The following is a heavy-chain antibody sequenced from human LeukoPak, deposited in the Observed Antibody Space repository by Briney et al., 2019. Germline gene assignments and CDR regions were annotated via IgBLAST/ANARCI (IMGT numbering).Heavy chain of an antibody. CDR1: GFTFSSYG. V-gene: IGHV3-30*02. Sequence: PGGSLRLSCAASGFTFSSYGMHWVRQAPGKGLEWVAFIRYDGSNKYYADSVKGRFTISRDNSKNTLYLQMNSLRAEDTAVYYCARLERTGIAARPAAFDIWGQGTMVTVSS. CDR3: ARLERTGIAARPAAFDI. D-gene: IGHD6-6*01. CDR2: IRYDGSNK. J-gene: IGHJ3*02.